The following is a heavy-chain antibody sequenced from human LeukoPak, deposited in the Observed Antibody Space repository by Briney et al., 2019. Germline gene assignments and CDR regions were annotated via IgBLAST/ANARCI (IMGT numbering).Heavy chain of an antibody. CDR2: IYPGDSDT. CDR1: TYRFTTYW. Sequence: GESLEISCKGSTYRFTTYWIAWVRQMPGKGLEWMGIIYPGDSDTRYSPSFQGQVTISADKSINTAYLQWSSLKASDTAMYYCARSLATTYYFDYWGQGTLVTVSS. V-gene: IGHV5-51*01. J-gene: IGHJ4*02. D-gene: IGHD5-12*01. CDR3: ARSLATTYYFDY.